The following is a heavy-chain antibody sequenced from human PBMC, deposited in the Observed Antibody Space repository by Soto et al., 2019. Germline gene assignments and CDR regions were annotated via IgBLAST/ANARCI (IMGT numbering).Heavy chain of an antibody. CDR3: ARESEDLTSNFDY. CDR1: GFTFSRYS. CDR2: ISSTTNYI. Sequence: GSLRLSCAASGFTFSRYSMNWVRQAPGKGLEWVSSISSTTNYIYYADSMKGRFTVSRDNAKNSVYLDMNSLSAEDTAVYYCARESEDLTSNFDYWGQGILVTVSS. V-gene: IGHV3-21*01. J-gene: IGHJ4*02.